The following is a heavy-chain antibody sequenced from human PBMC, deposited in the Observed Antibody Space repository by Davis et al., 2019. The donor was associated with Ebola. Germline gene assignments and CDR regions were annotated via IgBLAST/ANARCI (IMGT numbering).Heavy chain of an antibody. CDR3: ARDRVYSGLDY. D-gene: IGHD1-26*01. Sequence: GGSLRLSCAASGFTFSGSAMHWVRQAPGKGLEWVANIKQDGSEKYYVDSVKGRFTISRDNAKNSLYLQMNSLRAEDTAVYYCARDRVYSGLDYWGQGTLVTVSS. V-gene: IGHV3-7*01. J-gene: IGHJ4*02. CDR1: GFTFSGSA. CDR2: IKQDGSEK.